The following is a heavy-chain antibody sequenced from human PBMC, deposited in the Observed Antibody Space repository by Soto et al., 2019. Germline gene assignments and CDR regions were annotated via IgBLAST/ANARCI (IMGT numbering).Heavy chain of an antibody. J-gene: IGHJ5*02. CDR3: ATRRGGGRALRFDP. CDR2: IDPSDSYT. Sequence: HGESLKISCKGSGYSFTSYWINWVRQIPGRGLEWMGRIDPSDSYTNYSPSFQGHVTISADKSISTAYLQWSSLRASDTAMYYCATRRGGGRALRFDPWGQGTLVTVSS. CDR1: GYSFTSYW. D-gene: IGHD2-15*01. V-gene: IGHV5-10-1*01.